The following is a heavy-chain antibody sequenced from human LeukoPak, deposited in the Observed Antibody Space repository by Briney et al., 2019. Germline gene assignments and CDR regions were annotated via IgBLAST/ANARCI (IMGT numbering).Heavy chain of an antibody. Sequence: SETLSLTCTVSGGSISSYYWSWIRQPPGKGLEWIGYIYYSGSTNYNPSLKSRVTISVDTSKNQFSLKLSSVTAADTAVYYCARDNGYCSGGSCYSNAFDIWGQGTMVIVSS. D-gene: IGHD2-15*01. J-gene: IGHJ3*02. CDR1: GGSISSYY. CDR2: IYYSGST. V-gene: IGHV4-59*01. CDR3: ARDNGYCSGGSCYSNAFDI.